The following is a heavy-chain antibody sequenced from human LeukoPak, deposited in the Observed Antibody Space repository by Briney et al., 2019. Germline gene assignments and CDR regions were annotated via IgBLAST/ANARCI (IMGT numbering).Heavy chain of an antibody. J-gene: IGHJ6*03. CDR2: IIPIFGTA. V-gene: IGHV1-69*01. Sequence: GSSVKVSCKASGGTFSSYAISWVRQAPGQGLEWMGGIIPIFGTANYAQKFQGRVTITADESTSTAYMELSSLRSEDTAVYYCARASGGYSSSWYRRGRYYYYYMDVWGKGTTVTVSS. CDR1: GGTFSSYA. CDR3: ARASGGYSSSWYRRGRYYYYYMDV. D-gene: IGHD6-13*01.